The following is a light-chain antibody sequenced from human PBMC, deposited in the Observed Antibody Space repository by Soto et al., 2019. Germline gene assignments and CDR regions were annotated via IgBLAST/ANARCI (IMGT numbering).Light chain of an antibody. V-gene: IGKV1D-12*01. CDR2: AAS. Sequence: DIQLAQSPSSVSASVGDRVTITCRASQGIGSWLAWYQQKPGKAPKLLIYAASTLQSGVPSRFSGSGSGTDFTLTISSLQPEEFASYHCQQANSFPPPFGGGTEVEIQ. CDR3: QQANSFPPP. J-gene: IGKJ4*01. CDR1: QGIGSW.